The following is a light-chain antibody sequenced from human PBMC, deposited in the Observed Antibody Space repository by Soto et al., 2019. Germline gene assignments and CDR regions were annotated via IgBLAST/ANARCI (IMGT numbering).Light chain of an antibody. CDR3: QLFGSSSFT. Sequence: EIVLTQSPGTLSLSPGETATLSCRASQIFSSSSLAWYQQKPGRAPRLLIYGASTRATGVPDRFSGSGSGTDFTLTISRLEPEDFAVYFCQLFGSSSFTFGPGTKLDIK. CDR1: QIFSSSS. V-gene: IGKV3-20*01. J-gene: IGKJ3*01. CDR2: GAS.